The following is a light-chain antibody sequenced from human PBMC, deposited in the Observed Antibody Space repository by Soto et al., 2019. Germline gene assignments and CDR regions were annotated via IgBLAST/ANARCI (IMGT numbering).Light chain of an antibody. J-gene: IGKJ1*01. CDR1: QSISDS. CDR2: DVS. CDR3: QQYHGYSRT. Sequence: DIQMTQSHSTLSASVGDRVTITCRASQSISDSLAWYQQKPGKAPDLLISDVSSLERGVASRFSGSGSGTEFTLTISSMQPDDFATYYCQQYHGYSRTFGQGTKVEI. V-gene: IGKV1-5*01.